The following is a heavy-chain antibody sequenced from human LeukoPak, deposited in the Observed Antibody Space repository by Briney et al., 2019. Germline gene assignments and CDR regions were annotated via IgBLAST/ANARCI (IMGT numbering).Heavy chain of an antibody. CDR1: GGSISSGDYY. Sequence: TSETLSLTCTVSGGSISSGDYYWSWIRQPPGKGLEWIGYIYYSGSTYYNPSLKSRVTISVDTSKNQFSLKLSSVTAADTAVYYCARVEGSRHLYYYYYYMDVWGKGTTVTVSS. D-gene: IGHD2-2*01. CDR3: ARVEGSRHLYYYYYYMDV. CDR2: IYYSGST. V-gene: IGHV4-30-4*08. J-gene: IGHJ6*03.